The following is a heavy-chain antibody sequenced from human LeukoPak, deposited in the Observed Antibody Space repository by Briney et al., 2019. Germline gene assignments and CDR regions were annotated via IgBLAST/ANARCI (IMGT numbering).Heavy chain of an antibody. CDR3: ARNYGDYLDAFDI. Sequence: GASVKVSCKASGGTFSSYAISWVRQAPGQGLEWMGRIIPILGIANYAQKFQGRVTITADKSTSTAYMELSSLRSEDTAVYYCARNYGDYLDAFDIWGQGTMVTVSS. J-gene: IGHJ3*02. D-gene: IGHD4-17*01. V-gene: IGHV1-69*04. CDR2: IIPILGIA. CDR1: GGTFSSYA.